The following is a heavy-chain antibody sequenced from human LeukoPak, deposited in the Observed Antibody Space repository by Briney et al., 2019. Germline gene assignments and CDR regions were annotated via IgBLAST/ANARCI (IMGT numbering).Heavy chain of an antibody. Sequence: PSETLSLTCAVSGHSISSSWYWGWVGQPPGKGLEWVGSIYQGGRTYYNSSFKSRVTISVDTSKNQFSMKLNSMTAADTAVYYCASNSPAFDFWGQGTLVTVSS. J-gene: IGHJ4*02. V-gene: IGHV4-38-2*01. CDR3: ASNSPAFDF. CDR1: GHSISSSWY. CDR2: IYQGGRT. D-gene: IGHD5-18*01.